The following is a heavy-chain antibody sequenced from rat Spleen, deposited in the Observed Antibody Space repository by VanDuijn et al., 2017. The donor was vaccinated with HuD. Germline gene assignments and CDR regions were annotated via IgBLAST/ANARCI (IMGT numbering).Heavy chain of an antibody. J-gene: IGHJ4*01. CDR1: GFTFSKFD. Sequence: EVQLVESGGGLVQPGRSLKLSCAASGFTFSKFDMAWVRQAPTKGLEWVASISPSGGNTYYRDSMKGRFTVSRDNAKSTLYLQVNSLRSEDTATYYCARPDSAIYVMDAWGQGASVTVSS. D-gene: IGHD4-3*01. CDR2: ISPSGGNT. CDR3: ARPDSAIYVMDA. V-gene: IGHV5-25*01.